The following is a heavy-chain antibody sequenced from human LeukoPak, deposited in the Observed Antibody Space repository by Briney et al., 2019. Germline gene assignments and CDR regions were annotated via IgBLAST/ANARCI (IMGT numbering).Heavy chain of an antibody. CDR1: GYTFTGYY. D-gene: IGHD6-13*01. V-gene: IGHV1-2*02. CDR3: ASSGGRIAAYFDY. J-gene: IGHJ4*02. CDR2: INPNSGGT. Sequence: ASVKVSCKASGYTFTGYYMHWVRQAPGQGLEWMGWINPNSGGTNYAQKFQGRVTMTRDTSISTAYMELSSLRSEDTAVYYCASSGGRIAAYFDYWGQGTLVTVSS.